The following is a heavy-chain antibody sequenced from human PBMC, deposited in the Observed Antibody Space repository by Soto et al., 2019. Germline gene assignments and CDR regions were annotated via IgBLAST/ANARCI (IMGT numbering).Heavy chain of an antibody. V-gene: IGHV1-18*01. CDR1: GYTFSRYG. D-gene: IGHD6-19*01. CDR3: ARGNRMLAVVTNYYYYGLDV. Sequence: GASVKVSCKASGYTFSRYGISWVRQAPGQGLEWMGWISGYNGDTIYAQKVQGRVTMTIDTSTYTAYMELSSLRGEDTAVYYCARGNRMLAVVTNYYYYGLDVWGQGTTVTVS. J-gene: IGHJ6*02. CDR2: ISGYNGDT.